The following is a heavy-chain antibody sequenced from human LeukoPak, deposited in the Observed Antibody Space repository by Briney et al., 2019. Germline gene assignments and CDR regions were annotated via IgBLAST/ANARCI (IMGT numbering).Heavy chain of an antibody. J-gene: IGHJ6*02. CDR3: ATWAFYHGLDV. CDR2: IRADGGRT. V-gene: IGHV3-43*02. CDR1: GFAFGDYA. D-gene: IGHD2/OR15-2a*01. Sequence: GGSLRLSCAASGFAFGDYAMLWVRQAPGKGLEWVSLIRADGGRTYYADSVNGRFTISRDNSKNSLYLQMNSLRTDDTALYYCATWAFYHGLDVWGQGSTVTVSS.